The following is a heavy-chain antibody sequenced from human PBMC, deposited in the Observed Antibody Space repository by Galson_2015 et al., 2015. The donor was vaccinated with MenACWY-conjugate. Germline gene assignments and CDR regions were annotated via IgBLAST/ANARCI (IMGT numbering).Heavy chain of an antibody. J-gene: IGHJ4*02. V-gene: IGHV3-74*01. CDR2: INSDGRST. CDR3: ARLGGNYRTTSHFDY. Sequence: SLRLSCAASGFTFSTYWMHWVRQAPGKGLEWVSRINSDGRSTSYADSVKGRFTISRDNAKNTLYLQMNSLGAEDTAVYYCARLGGNYRTTSHFDYWGQGTLVTVSS. D-gene: IGHD3-16*01. CDR1: GFTFSTYW.